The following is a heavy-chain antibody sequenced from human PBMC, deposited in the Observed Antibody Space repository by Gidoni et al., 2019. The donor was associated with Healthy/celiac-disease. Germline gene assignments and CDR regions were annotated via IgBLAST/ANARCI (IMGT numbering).Heavy chain of an antibody. V-gene: IGHV3-64D*06. J-gene: IGHJ4*01. CDR1: GLTVSSYA. CDR2: ISSNGGST. Sequence: EGQLVESGGGVVQHGGTRRLTCSAYGLTVSSYAMHWVRQAAGKGLEFVSAISSNGGSTYYADSLKGIFTISRDNSKNTLYLQMSSLRAEDTAVYYCVKGVHYYGDYGGFDYWGHGTLVTVSS. D-gene: IGHD4-17*01. CDR3: VKGVHYYGDYGGFDY.